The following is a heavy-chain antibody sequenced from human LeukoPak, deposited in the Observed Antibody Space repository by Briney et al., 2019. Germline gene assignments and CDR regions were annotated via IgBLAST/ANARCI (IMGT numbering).Heavy chain of an antibody. CDR1: GFTFSSYS. CDR2: ISSSSSYI. D-gene: IGHD6-13*01. Sequence: GGSLRLSCAASGFTFSSYSMNWVRQAPGKGLEWVSSISSSSSYIYYADSVKGRFTISRDNAKNSLYLQMNSLRAEDTAVYYCTRDPTDSSSWYKGFDYWGQGTLVTVSS. V-gene: IGHV3-21*01. J-gene: IGHJ4*02. CDR3: TRDPTDSSSWYKGFDY.